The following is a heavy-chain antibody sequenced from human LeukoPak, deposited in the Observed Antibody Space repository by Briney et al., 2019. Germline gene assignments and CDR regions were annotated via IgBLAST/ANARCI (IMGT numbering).Heavy chain of an antibody. CDR1: GASISSGTYS. CDR3: WAIVPTNKLDY. CDR2: FSYSGDG. J-gene: IGHJ4*02. Sequence: SETLSLTCAVSGASISSGTYSWGGLRSPPGKGPGGIGSFSYSGDGYYNSSLKSRVTISMGTSKNQFSLEVTSVTAADTAVYYCWAIVPTNKLDYWGQGTLVTVSS. V-gene: IGHV4-39*01. D-gene: IGHD5-12*01.